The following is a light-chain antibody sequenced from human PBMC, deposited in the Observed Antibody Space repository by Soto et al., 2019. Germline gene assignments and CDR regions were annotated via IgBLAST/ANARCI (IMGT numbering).Light chain of an antibody. CDR1: SSDIGHYDY. CDR2: HVT. J-gene: IGLJ1*01. Sequence: QSVLTQPASVSGSPGQSITISCTGTSSDIGHYDYVSWYQQHPGKAPKLMIYHVTYRPSGVSNRYSGSKSGNSASLTISGPQADEEADYYCCSLTTSHTYVFGSGTKVTVL. CDR3: CSLTTSHTYV. V-gene: IGLV2-14*03.